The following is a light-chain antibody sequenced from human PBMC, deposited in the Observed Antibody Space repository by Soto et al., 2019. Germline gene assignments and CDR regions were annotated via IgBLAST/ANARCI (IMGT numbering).Light chain of an antibody. CDR3: QRYNDYQYI. Sequence: DIQMTQSPSTLSASVGDRVTITCRASQSITTWLAWYQQKPGKAPKRLIYKATNLQSGIPSRFSGSGSGTEFSLTSSSLQPDDFATYYCQRYNDYQYIFGQGTKLEIK. CDR2: KAT. CDR1: QSITTW. V-gene: IGKV1-5*03. J-gene: IGKJ2*01.